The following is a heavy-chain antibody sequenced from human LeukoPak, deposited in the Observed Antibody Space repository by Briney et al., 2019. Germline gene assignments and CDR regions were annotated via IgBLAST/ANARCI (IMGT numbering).Heavy chain of an antibody. V-gene: IGHV3-11*04. CDR2: ISSSGSTI. CDR3: AKIRWLRLMQEPLDS. D-gene: IGHD2-21*02. J-gene: IGHJ4*02. CDR1: GFTFSDYY. Sequence: NPGGSLRLSCAASGFTFSDYYMSWIRQAPGKGLEWVSYISSSGSTIYYADSVKGRFTISRDNAKNSLYLQMNSLRAEDTAVYFCAKIRWLRLMQEPLDSWGQGTLVTVSS.